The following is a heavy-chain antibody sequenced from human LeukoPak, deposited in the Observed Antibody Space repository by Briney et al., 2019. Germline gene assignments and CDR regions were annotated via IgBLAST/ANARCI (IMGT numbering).Heavy chain of an antibody. V-gene: IGHV3-7*05. CDR3: TTSKDHYSHH. CDR2: IHQDAGER. J-gene: IGHJ4*02. CDR1: GFIFSDSW. Sequence: GGSLRLSCAASGFIFSDSWMTWVRQSPGKGLQWVASIHQDAGERQYVDSVRGRFTISRDNAKNSLYLQMNSLRVEDTAMYYCTTSKDHYSHHWGQGTLVTVSS.